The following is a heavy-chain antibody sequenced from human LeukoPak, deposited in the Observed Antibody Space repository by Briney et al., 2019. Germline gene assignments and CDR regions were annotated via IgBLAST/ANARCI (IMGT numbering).Heavy chain of an antibody. CDR2: ISAYNGNT. J-gene: IGHJ4*02. CDR3: ARDMLSYYDSSGYFHY. CDR1: GYTFTSYG. D-gene: IGHD3-22*01. Sequence: ASVKVSCKASGYTFTSYGISWVRQAPGQGLEWMEWISAYNGNTNYAQKLQGRVTMTTDTSTSTAYMELRSLRSDDTAVYYCARDMLSYYDSSGYFHYWGQGTLVTVSS. V-gene: IGHV1-18*01.